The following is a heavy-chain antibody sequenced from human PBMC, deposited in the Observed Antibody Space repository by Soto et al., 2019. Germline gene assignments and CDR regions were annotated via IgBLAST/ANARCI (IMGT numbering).Heavy chain of an antibody. CDR3: ARDRDPMTTVTEIGC. Sequence: LRLSCAASGFTFSNYGMHWVRQAPGKGLEWVAVIWYDGSNKYYGDSVKGRFTISRDNSKNTLYLQMNSLRGEDMAVYYCARDRDPMTTVTEIGCWGQGXLVTVYS. V-gene: IGHV3-33*01. CDR2: IWYDGSNK. CDR1: GFTFSNYG. J-gene: IGHJ4*02. D-gene: IGHD4-17*01.